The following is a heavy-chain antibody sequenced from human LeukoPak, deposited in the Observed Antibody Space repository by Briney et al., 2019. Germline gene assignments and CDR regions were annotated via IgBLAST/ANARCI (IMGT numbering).Heavy chain of an antibody. Sequence: PGGSLRLSCAASGFTFSSYNMNWVRQAPGKGLEWVSSISSSSSYIYYADSVKGRFTISRDNAKNSLYLQMNSLRAEDTAVYYCARDRNNRGLSSRYNWFDPWGQGTLVTVSS. J-gene: IGHJ5*02. D-gene: IGHD1/OR15-1a*01. CDR2: ISSSSSYI. V-gene: IGHV3-21*01. CDR3: ARDRNNRGLSSRYNWFDP. CDR1: GFTFSSYN.